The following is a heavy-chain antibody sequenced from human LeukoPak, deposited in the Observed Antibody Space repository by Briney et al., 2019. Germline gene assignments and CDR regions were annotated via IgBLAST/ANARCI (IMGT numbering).Heavy chain of an antibody. CDR3: AHRRVNLGYCSSTSCYGSAFDI. CDR1: GFSLSTSGVG. CDR2: IYWDDDK. D-gene: IGHD2-2*01. J-gene: IGHJ3*02. V-gene: IGHV2-5*02. Sequence: SGPTLVKPTQTLTLTCTFSGFSLSTSGVGVGWIRQPPGKALEWLALIYWDDDKRYSPSLKSRLTITKDTSKNQVVLTMTNMDPVDTATYYCAHRRVNLGYCSSTSCYGSAFDIWGQRTMVTVSS.